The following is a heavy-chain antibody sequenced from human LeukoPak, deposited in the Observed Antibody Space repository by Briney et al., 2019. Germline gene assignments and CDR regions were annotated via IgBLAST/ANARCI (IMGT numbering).Heavy chain of an antibody. CDR1: GFTFDDYG. CDR2: INWNGGST. CDR3: AREDWVPDCSGGSCYYMDV. Sequence: PGGSLRLSWAASGFTFDDYGMSWVRQAPGKGLEWVSGINWNGGSTGYADSVKGRFTISRDNAKNSLYLQMNSLRAEDTALYYCAREDWVPDCSGGSCYYMDVWGKGTTVTVSS. V-gene: IGHV3-20*04. J-gene: IGHJ6*03. D-gene: IGHD2-15*01.